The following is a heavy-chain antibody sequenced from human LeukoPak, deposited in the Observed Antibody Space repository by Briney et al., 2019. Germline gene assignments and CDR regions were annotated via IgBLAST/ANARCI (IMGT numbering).Heavy chain of an antibody. CDR2: VSSIGISS. V-gene: IGHV3-23*01. Sequence: GGSLRLSCTASGFTFSNYAITWVRQAPGKGLEWVSSVSSIGISSYYADSVKGRFAISRDNSQNTLYLQMNSLRAEDTAIYYCAKDMGSRATNLDYWGQGTLVTVSS. CDR1: GFTFSNYA. J-gene: IGHJ4*02. CDR3: AKDMGSRATNLDY. D-gene: IGHD1-26*01.